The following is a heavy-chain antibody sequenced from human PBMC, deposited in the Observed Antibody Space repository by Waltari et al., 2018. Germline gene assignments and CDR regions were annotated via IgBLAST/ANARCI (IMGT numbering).Heavy chain of an antibody. V-gene: IGHV1-3*01. Sequence: QVQLVQSGAEVKKPGASVKVSCKASGYTFTSYAMHWVRQAPGQRLEWMGWINAGNGNTKYSQKFHGRGTITRDTSASTAYMELSSLRSEDTAVYYCARAYCGGDCYSRWFDPWGQGTLVTVSS. CDR1: GYTFTSYA. D-gene: IGHD2-21*01. CDR3: ARAYCGGDCYSRWFDP. CDR2: INAGNGNT. J-gene: IGHJ5*02.